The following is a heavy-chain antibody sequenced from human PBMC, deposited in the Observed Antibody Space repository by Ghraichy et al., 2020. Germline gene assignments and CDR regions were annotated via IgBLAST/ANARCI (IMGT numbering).Heavy chain of an antibody. V-gene: IGHV3-74*01. D-gene: IGHD4-17*01. Sequence: GGSLRLSCAASGFTFSTYQMHWVRQAPGKGLVWVSRINSAGTTTTYADSVKGRFTISRDNAKNTLYLQMNSLRAEDTAVYYCARPRTYGDINHFDPWGQGTLVTVSS. CDR3: ARPRTYGDINHFDP. CDR2: INSAGTTT. CDR1: GFTFSTYQ. J-gene: IGHJ5*02.